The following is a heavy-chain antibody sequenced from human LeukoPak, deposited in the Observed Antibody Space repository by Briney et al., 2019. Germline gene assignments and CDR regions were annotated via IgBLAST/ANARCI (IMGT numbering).Heavy chain of an antibody. V-gene: IGHV4-39*07. CDR1: GDSISTTSYF. J-gene: IGHJ4*02. CDR3: ARDITGSFDY. D-gene: IGHD1-14*01. Sequence: SETLSLTCTVSGDSISTTSYFWAWIRQPPGEGPEWIGSIYYSGSTYYNPSLKSRVTISVDTSKNQFSLKLSSVTAADTAVYYCARDITGSFDYWGQGNLVTVSS. CDR2: IYYSGST.